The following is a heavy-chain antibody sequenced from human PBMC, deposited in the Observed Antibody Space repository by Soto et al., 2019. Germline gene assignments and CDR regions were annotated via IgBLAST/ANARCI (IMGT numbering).Heavy chain of an antibody. CDR1: GLTFSDRY. V-gene: IGHV3-72*01. CDR3: TTVTTVDYYFDY. Sequence: PGGSLRLSCAASGLTFSDRYMDWVRQAPGKGLEWVGRIRKKTNSYTTEYAASVKGRFIISRDDSTNSLYLQMSSLKTEDTAVYYCTTVTTVDYYFDYWGQGTRVTVSS. CDR2: IRKKTNSYTT. D-gene: IGHD4-17*01. J-gene: IGHJ4*02.